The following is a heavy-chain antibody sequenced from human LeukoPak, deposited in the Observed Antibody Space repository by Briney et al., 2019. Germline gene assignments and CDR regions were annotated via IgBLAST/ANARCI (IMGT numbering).Heavy chain of an antibody. CDR2: INPSGAST. J-gene: IGHJ1*01. V-gene: IGHV1-46*01. D-gene: IGHD3-10*01. Sequence: GASVKVSCKASGYIFTNYGISWVRQAPGQGLEWMGIINPSGASTSYAQKFQGRVTMTRDMSTSTVYMELSSLRSEDTAVYYCARVNGDGSGFPEYFQHWGQGTLVTVSS. CDR3: ARVNGDGSGFPEYFQH. CDR1: GYIFTNYG.